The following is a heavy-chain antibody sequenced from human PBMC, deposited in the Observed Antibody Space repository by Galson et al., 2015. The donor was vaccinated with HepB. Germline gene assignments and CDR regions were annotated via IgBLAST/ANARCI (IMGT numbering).Heavy chain of an antibody. D-gene: IGHD4-23*01. Sequence: SVKVSCKASGYTFTSYSMHWVRQAPGQGLEWMGIINPSGGSTSYAQKFQGRVTMTRDTSTSTVYMELSSLRSEDTAVYYCARSPSSDYGGNSDYFDYWGQGTLVTVSS. V-gene: IGHV1-46*01. CDR1: GYTFTSYS. J-gene: IGHJ4*02. CDR3: ARSPSSDYGGNSDYFDY. CDR2: INPSGGST.